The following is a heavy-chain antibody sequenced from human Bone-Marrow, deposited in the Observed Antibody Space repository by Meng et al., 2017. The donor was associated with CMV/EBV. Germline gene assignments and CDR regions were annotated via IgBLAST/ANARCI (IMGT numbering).Heavy chain of an antibody. CDR2: IRFDGTNK. J-gene: IGHJ6*02. D-gene: IGHD3-22*01. CDR1: GFTFSDYG. Sequence: GGSLRLSCAASGFTFSDYGMHWVRQAPGKGLEWVANIRFDGTNKYHADSVKGRFTISRDNSKNTLYLQMNSLRAEDTAVYYCAKRGDSSGTYAMDVWGQGTTVTVSS. V-gene: IGHV3-30*02. CDR3: AKRGDSSGTYAMDV.